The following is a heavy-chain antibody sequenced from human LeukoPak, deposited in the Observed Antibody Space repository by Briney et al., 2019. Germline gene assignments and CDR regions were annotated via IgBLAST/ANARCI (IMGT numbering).Heavy chain of an antibody. Sequence: PGGSLRLSCAASGFAFSSYSMTWVRQAPGKGLAWVSAITNSGDSTFYADSVKGRFTISRDNSKNTLYLQMNSLRAEDTAVYYCATGVSRGQYYYDSSGSGGQGTLVTVSS. V-gene: IGHV3-23*01. J-gene: IGHJ4*02. CDR1: GFAFSSYS. CDR3: ATGVSRGQYYYDSSGS. D-gene: IGHD3-22*01. CDR2: ITNSGDST.